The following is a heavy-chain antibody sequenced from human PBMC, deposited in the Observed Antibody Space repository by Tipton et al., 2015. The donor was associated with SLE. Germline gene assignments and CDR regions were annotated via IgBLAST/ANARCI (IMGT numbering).Heavy chain of an antibody. CDR2: INHSGST. J-gene: IGHJ3*02. Sequence: LRLSCTVSGGSISSSSYYWSWIRQPPGKGLEWIGEINHSGSTNYNPSLKSRVTISVDTSKNQFSLKLSSVTAADTAVYYCAREAMGYLGAFDIWGQGTMVTVSS. V-gene: IGHV4-39*02. CDR1: GGSISSSSYY. CDR3: AREAMGYLGAFDI. D-gene: IGHD5-12*01.